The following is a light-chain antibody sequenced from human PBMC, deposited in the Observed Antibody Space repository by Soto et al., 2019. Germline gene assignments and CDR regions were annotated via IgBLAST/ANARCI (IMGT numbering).Light chain of an antibody. V-gene: IGKV1-9*01. Sequence: DIQLTQSPSFLSASIGDRVSINCRASQGISNYLAWYQQKPGKAPKLLIFAASTLQSGVPSRFSGSGSGTEFTLTISSLQPEDFATYWCQQVNSSPFTFGPGTKVDIK. J-gene: IGKJ3*01. CDR3: QQVNSSPFT. CDR1: QGISNY. CDR2: AAS.